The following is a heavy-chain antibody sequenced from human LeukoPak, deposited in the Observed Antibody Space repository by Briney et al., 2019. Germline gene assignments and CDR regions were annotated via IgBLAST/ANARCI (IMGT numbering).Heavy chain of an antibody. D-gene: IGHD5-24*01. CDR1: GGSISTYY. Sequence: SETLSLTCTVSGGSISTYYWSWIRQPPGKGLEWIGYIHYSGSTNYNPSLKGRVTISVDTSKNQFSLKLSSVTAAVTAVYYCARGRRDGYNFFYYYMDVWGKGTTVTISS. V-gene: IGHV4-59*01. J-gene: IGHJ6*03. CDR2: IHYSGST. CDR3: ARGRRDGYNFFYYYMDV.